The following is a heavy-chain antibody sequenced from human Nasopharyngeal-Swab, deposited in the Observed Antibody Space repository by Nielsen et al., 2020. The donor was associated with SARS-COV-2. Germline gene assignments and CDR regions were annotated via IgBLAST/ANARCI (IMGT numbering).Heavy chain of an antibody. D-gene: IGHD6-19*01. Sequence: GVLKISCAASGFTFSNYDMNWVRQAPGKGLECLSYISSTSGIMYYTDSVKGRFTISRDNAKNSLYLQMNSLRAEDTAVYYCARRSSGWGSYFDYWGQGTLVTVSS. V-gene: IGHV3-48*04. CDR1: GFTFSNYD. CDR3: ARRSSGWGSYFDY. CDR2: ISSTSGIM. J-gene: IGHJ4*02.